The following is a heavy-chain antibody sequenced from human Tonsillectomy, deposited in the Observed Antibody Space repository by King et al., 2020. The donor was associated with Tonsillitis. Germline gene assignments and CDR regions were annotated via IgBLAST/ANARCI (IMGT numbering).Heavy chain of an antibody. CDR3: ARKPGGHCGGDCSPYYYYYGMDV. Sequence: QLVQSGAEVKKPGSSVKVSCKASGGTFSSYAISWVRQAPGQGLEWMGGIIPIFGTANYAQKFQGRVTITADESTSTAYMELSSLRSEDTAVYYCARKPGGHCGGDCSPYYYYYGMDVWGQGTTVTVSS. CDR2: IIPIFGTA. CDR1: GGTFSSYA. V-gene: IGHV1-69*01. J-gene: IGHJ6*02. D-gene: IGHD2-21*02.